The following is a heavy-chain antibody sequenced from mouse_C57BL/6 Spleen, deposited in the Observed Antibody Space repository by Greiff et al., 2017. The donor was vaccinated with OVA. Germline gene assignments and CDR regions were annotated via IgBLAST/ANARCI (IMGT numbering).Heavy chain of an antibody. CDR1: GYTFTDYE. CDR2: IDPETGGT. V-gene: IGHV1-15*01. D-gene: IGHD1-1*01. Sequence: VKRVESGAELVRPGASVTLSCKASGYTFTDYEMHWVKQTPVHGLEWIGAIDPETGGTAYNQKFKGKAILTADKSSSTAYMELRSLTSEDSAVYYCTDYGSSSYAMDYWGQGTSVTVSS. J-gene: IGHJ4*01. CDR3: TDYGSSSYAMDY.